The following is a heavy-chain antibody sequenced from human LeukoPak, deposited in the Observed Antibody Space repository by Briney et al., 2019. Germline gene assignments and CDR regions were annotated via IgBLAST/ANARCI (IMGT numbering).Heavy chain of an antibody. CDR1: GGTFSSYA. Sequence: SVKVSCKASGGTFSSYAISWVRQAPGQGLEWMGGIIPIFGTANYAQKFQGRVTITADEFTSTAYMELSSLRSEDTAVYYCARGGWGYCSSTSCYGVRGYYYYGMDVWGQGTTVTVSS. CDR2: IIPIFGTA. CDR3: ARGGWGYCSSTSCYGVRGYYYYGMDV. D-gene: IGHD2-2*01. V-gene: IGHV1-69*01. J-gene: IGHJ6*02.